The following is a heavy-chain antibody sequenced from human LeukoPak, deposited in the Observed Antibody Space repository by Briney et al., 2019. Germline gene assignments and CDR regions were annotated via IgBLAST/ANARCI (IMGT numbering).Heavy chain of an antibody. Sequence: PGGSLRLSCAASGFPFSTYWMSWVRQAPGEGLEWVANMNQGGSERNYVDSVKGRFTISRDNAKNSLYLQMNSVRAEDTAVYYCASLAAAHPDYWGQGTLVTVSS. J-gene: IGHJ4*02. D-gene: IGHD6-6*01. CDR1: GFPFSTYW. CDR2: MNQGGSER. V-gene: IGHV3-7*01. CDR3: ASLAAAHPDY.